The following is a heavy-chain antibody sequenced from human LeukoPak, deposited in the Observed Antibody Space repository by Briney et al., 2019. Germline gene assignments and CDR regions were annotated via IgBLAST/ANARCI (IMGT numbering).Heavy chain of an antibody. CDR1: GGSISSHY. V-gene: IGHV4-59*11. D-gene: IGHD5-18*01. Sequence: SETLSLTCTVSGGSISSHYWSWIRQPPGKGLEWIGYIYYSGSTNYNPSLKSRVTISVDTSKNQFSLKLSFVTAADTAVYYCARLRHTAMVNYWFDPWGQGTLVTVSS. CDR2: IYYSGST. CDR3: ARLRHTAMVNYWFDP. J-gene: IGHJ5*02.